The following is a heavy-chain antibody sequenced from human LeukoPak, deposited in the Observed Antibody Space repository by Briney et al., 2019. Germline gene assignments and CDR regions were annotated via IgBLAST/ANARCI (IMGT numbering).Heavy chain of an antibody. CDR2: IIPVFGTA. CDR3: ARDRSSSSGEGLYYYYYGMDV. Sequence: SVKVSCKASGGTFSSYAISWVRQAPGQGLEWMGGIIPVFGTANYAQKFQGRVTITADESTSTAYMELSSLRSEDTAVYYCARDRSSSSGEGLYYYYYGMDVWGQGTTVTVSS. J-gene: IGHJ6*02. V-gene: IGHV1-69*13. CDR1: GGTFSSYA. D-gene: IGHD6-6*01.